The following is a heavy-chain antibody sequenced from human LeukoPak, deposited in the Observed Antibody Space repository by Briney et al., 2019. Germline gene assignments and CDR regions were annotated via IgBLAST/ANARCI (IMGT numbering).Heavy chain of an antibody. CDR1: GFTFSSFG. J-gene: IGHJ4*02. CDR2: IWYDGSNR. D-gene: IGHD3-22*01. Sequence: PGGSLRLSCAASGFTFSSFGMHWVRQAPGKGLEWVAVIWYDGSNRYYADSVKGRSTISRDNSKSTLYLQMSSLSAEDTAVYYCAREFPPVVKYRFDYWGQGTPVTVSS. V-gene: IGHV3-33*01. CDR3: AREFPPVVKYRFDY.